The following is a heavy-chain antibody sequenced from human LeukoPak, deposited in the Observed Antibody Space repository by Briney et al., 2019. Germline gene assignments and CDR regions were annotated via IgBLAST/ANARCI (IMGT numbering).Heavy chain of an antibody. D-gene: IGHD6-19*01. CDR3: SGGGTIAVTGY. CDR1: GFTFSSYW. J-gene: IGHJ4*02. CDR2: INSDGSST. Sequence: PGGSLRLSCAASGFTFSSYWMHWVRQAPGKGLVWVSRINSDGSSTNYADSVKGRFTISRDNAKNTLYLQMNSLRAEDTAVYYCSGGGTIAVTGYWGQGTLVTVSS. V-gene: IGHV3-74*01.